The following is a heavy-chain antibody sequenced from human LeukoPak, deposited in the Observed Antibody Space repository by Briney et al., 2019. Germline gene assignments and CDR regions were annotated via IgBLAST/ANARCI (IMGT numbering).Heavy chain of an antibody. CDR1: GYTFTSYY. V-gene: IGHV1-46*01. CDR3: ATYYDILTGYPPNWFDP. Sequence: GASVKVSCKASGYTFTSYYMHWVRQAPGQGLEWMGIINPSGGSTSYAQKFQGRVTMTRDTSTSTVYMELSSLRSEDTAVYYCATYYDILTGYPPNWFDPWGQGTLVTVSS. J-gene: IGHJ5*02. D-gene: IGHD3-9*01. CDR2: INPSGGST.